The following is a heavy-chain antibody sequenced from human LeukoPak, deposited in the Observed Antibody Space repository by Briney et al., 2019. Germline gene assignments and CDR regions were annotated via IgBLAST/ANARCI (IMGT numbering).Heavy chain of an antibody. J-gene: IGHJ4*02. CDR1: GYTFTGYY. V-gene: IGHV1-2*02. CDR3: ARDTRYCSGGSCDRDY. Sequence: GASVKVSCKASGYTFTGYYMHWVRQAPGQGLEWMGWINPNSGGTNYAQKFQGRVTMTGDTSISTAYMELSRLRSDDTAVYYCARDTRYCSGGSCDRDYWGQGTLVTVSS. D-gene: IGHD2-15*01. CDR2: INPNSGGT.